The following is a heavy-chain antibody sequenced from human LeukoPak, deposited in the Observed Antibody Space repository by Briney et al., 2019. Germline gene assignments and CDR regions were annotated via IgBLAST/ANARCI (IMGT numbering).Heavy chain of an antibody. D-gene: IGHD3-10*01. CDR3: AKDRDVLLWFGELLYFDY. CDR2: ISGSGGST. Sequence: PGGSLRLSCAASGFTFSSYWMSWVRQAPGKGLEWVSAISGSGGSTYYADSVKGRFTISRDNSKNTLYLQMNSLRAEDTAVYYCAKDRDVLLWFGELLYFDYWGQGTLVTVSS. CDR1: GFTFSSYW. J-gene: IGHJ4*02. V-gene: IGHV3-23*01.